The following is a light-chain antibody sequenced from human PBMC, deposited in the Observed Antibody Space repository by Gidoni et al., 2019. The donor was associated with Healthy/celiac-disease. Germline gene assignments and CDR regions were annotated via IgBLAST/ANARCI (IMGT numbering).Light chain of an antibody. J-gene: IGKJ4*01. CDR1: QSVLYSSNNKNY. Sequence: DIVMTQSPDSLAVSLGERATINCKSSQSVLYSSNNKNYLAWYQQKPGQPPKLLIYWESTRESGVPDRFSGSGSGTDFTLTISSLQAEDVAVYYCQQYYSTSLTCGGGTKVEIK. CDR3: QQYYSTSLT. CDR2: WES. V-gene: IGKV4-1*01.